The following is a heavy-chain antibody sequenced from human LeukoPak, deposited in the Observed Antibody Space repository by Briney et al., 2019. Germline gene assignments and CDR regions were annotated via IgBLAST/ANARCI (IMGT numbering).Heavy chain of an antibody. V-gene: IGHV1-69*13. D-gene: IGHD3-22*01. CDR3: ARTYYYGSSGYSTTLVYFDY. Sequence: SVKVSCKASGGTFSSYAISWVRQAPGQGLEWMGGIIPIFGTANYAQKFQGRVTITADESTSTAYMELSSLRSEDTAVYYCARTYYYGSSGYSTTLVYFDYWGQGTLVTVSS. J-gene: IGHJ4*02. CDR1: GGTFSSYA. CDR2: IIPIFGTA.